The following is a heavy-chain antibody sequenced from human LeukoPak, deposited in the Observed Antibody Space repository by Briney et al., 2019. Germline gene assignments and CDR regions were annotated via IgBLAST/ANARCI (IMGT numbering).Heavy chain of an antibody. CDR1: GGSFSGYY. CDR2: INHSGST. D-gene: IGHD3-10*01. J-gene: IGHJ5*02. Sequence: PSETLSLTCAVYGGSFSGYYWSWIRQPPGKGLEWIGEINHSGSTNYNPSLKSRVTIPVDTSKNQFSLKLSSVTAADTAVYYCARDRVRKYYYGSGSYYNVERDNWFDPWGQGTLVTVSS. CDR3: ARDRVRKYYYGSGSYYNVERDNWFDP. V-gene: IGHV4-34*01.